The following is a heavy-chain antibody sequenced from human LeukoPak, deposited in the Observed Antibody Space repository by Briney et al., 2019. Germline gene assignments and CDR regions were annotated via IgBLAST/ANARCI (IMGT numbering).Heavy chain of an antibody. CDR3: ARGKKMTMVRGVRRNWFDP. V-gene: IGHV4-34*01. Sequence: SETLSLTCAVYGGSFSGYYWSWIRQPPGKGLEWIGEINHSGSTNYNPSLKSRVTISVDTSKSQFSLKLSSVTAADTAVYYCARGKKMTMVRGVRRNWFDPWGQGTLVTVSS. CDR1: GGSFSGYY. J-gene: IGHJ5*02. CDR2: INHSGST. D-gene: IGHD3-10*01.